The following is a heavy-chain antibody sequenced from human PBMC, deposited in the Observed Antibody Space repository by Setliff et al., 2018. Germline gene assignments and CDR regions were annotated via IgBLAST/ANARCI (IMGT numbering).Heavy chain of an antibody. J-gene: IGHJ3*01. V-gene: IGHV5-51*01. CDR3: ARLGSSSWYNDVFDF. D-gene: IGHD6-13*01. CDR1: GYRFTTYW. CDR2: VFSGDSDT. Sequence: PGESLKISCKGSGYRFTTYWIGWVRQMPGKGLEWMGIVFSGDSDTRYSPSFQGQVTMSADKSISTAYLQWSTLKASDTAMYYCARLGSSSWYNDVFDFWGPGTMVTVSS.